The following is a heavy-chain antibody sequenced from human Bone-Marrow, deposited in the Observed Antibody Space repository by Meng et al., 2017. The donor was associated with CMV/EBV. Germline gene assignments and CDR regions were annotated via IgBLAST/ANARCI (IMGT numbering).Heavy chain of an antibody. CDR1: GYTFTGYY. J-gene: IGHJ6*02. D-gene: IGHD3-3*01. CDR3: ARDQKTFFGVPKGSYYYGMDV. V-gene: IGHV1-2*02. Sequence: ASVKVSCKASGYTFTGYYMHWARQAPGQGLEWMGWINPNSGGTNYAQKFQGRVTMTRDTSISTAYMEMSRLRSDDTAVYYCARDQKTFFGVPKGSYYYGMDVWGQGTTVTVSS. CDR2: INPNSGGT.